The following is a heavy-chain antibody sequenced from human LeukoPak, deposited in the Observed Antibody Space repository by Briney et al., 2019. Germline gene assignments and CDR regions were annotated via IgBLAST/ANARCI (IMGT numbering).Heavy chain of an antibody. V-gene: IGHV1-2*06. D-gene: IGHD6-19*01. CDR1: GYTFIDYY. Sequence: ASVKVSCRASGYTFIDYYFNWVRQAPGQGPEWMGRINVKSGATDYAQKFQGRVTVTRDTSISTAYMELSSLRSDDTAVYYCARVGRESSTGWLDYWGQGTLVTVSS. CDR3: ARVGRESSTGWLDY. CDR2: INVKSGAT. J-gene: IGHJ4*02.